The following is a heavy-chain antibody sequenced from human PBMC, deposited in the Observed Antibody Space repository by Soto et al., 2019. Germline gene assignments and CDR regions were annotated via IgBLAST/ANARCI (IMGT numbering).Heavy chain of an antibody. CDR1: GYTFTSYY. V-gene: IGHV1-46*03. Sequence: ASVKVSCKASGYTFTSYYMHWVRQAPGQGIERMGIINPSGGSTSYAQKFQGRVTMTRDTSTSTVYMELSSLRSEVSAVYYCASFVPFYCSGGSCYPPDAFDIWGQGTMVTVSS. CDR2: INPSGGST. J-gene: IGHJ3*02. D-gene: IGHD2-15*01. CDR3: ASFVPFYCSGGSCYPPDAFDI.